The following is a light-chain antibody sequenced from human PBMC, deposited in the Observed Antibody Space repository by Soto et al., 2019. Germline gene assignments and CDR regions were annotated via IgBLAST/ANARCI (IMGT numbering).Light chain of an antibody. J-gene: IGKJ1*01. CDR3: QKSYTTPWT. V-gene: IGKV1-5*01. CDR1: QSISSW. CDR2: DAS. Sequence: DIQMTPSPSTLSASVGDRVTITCRASQSISSWLAWYQQKPGKAPKLLIYDASSLESGVPARFSGSGYGTDFTLAITSLQPEDFATYYCQKSYTTPWTFGQGTKVDI.